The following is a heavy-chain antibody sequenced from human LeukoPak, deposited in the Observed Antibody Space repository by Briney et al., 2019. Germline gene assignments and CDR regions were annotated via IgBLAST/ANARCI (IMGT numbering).Heavy chain of an antibody. CDR1: GVTFSGSA. J-gene: IGHJ4*02. Sequence: PGGSLRLSCAGSGVTFSGSAMHWVRLTSGKGLEWLGYIRTKTHKYATLYAASVKGRFTISRDDSKNTAYLQMKSLKTEDTAVYYCTRHRDGDSGGDFDYWGQGTRVTVSS. V-gene: IGHV3-73*01. CDR2: IRTKTHKYAT. D-gene: IGHD2-15*01. CDR3: TRHRDGDSGGDFDY.